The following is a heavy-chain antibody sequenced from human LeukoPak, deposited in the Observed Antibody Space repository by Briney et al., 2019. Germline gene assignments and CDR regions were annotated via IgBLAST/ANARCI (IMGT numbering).Heavy chain of an antibody. Sequence: GGSLRLSCAASGFTVNSNYMSWIRQAPGKGLEWVSVIYSGGSTYYADSVKGRFTISKDNSKNTMYHQMNSLRAENTAVYYCARGASGGYFGWLSNLYNWFDPWGQGTLVTVSS. CDR1: GFTVNSNY. CDR3: ARGASGGYFGWLSNLYNWFDP. J-gene: IGHJ5*02. D-gene: IGHD3-9*01. CDR2: IYSGGST. V-gene: IGHV3-66*01.